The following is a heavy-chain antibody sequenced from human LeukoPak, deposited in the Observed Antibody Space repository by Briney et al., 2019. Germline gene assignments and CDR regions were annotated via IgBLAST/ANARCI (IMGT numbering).Heavy chain of an antibody. CDR1: GYTLTELS. CDR3: ARAKLTGTTLDY. CDR2: FDPEDGET. J-gene: IGHJ4*02. D-gene: IGHD1-7*01. V-gene: IGHV1-24*01. Sequence: ASVKVSCKVSGYTLTELSMHWVRQAPGKGLEWMGGFDPEDGETIYAQKFQGRVTMTEDTSTDTAYMELSSLRSEDTAVYYCARAKLTGTTLDYWGQGTLVTVSS.